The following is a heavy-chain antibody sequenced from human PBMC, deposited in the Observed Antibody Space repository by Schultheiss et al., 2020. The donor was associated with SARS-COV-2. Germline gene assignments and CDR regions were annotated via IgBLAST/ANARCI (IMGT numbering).Heavy chain of an antibody. Sequence: SETLSLTCTVSGGSISSYYWSWIRQPPGKGLEWIGRMYSDGSTNYNPSLKSRVTISVDTSKNQFSLKLSSVTAADTAVYYCARQRGYFDYWGQGTLVTVSS. J-gene: IGHJ4*02. CDR2: MYSDGST. CDR3: ARQRGYFDY. V-gene: IGHV4-59*08. D-gene: IGHD3-16*01. CDR1: GGSISSYY.